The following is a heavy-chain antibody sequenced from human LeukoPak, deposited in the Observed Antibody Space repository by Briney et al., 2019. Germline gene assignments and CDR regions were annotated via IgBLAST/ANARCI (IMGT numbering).Heavy chain of an antibody. D-gene: IGHD6-13*01. CDR2: ISYDGSNK. CDR1: GFTFSSYA. J-gene: IGHJ4*02. Sequence: PGGSLRLSCAASGFTFSSYAMHGVRQAPGKGVERVADISYDGSNKYYADSVKGRFTISRDNSKNTLYLQMNSLRAEDTAVYYCARDKVALIAAAGFFVYWGQGTLVTVSS. V-gene: IGHV3-30*04. CDR3: ARDKVALIAAAGFFVY.